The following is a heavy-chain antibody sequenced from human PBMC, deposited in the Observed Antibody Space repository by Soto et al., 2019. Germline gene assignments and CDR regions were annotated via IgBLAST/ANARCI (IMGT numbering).Heavy chain of an antibody. CDR1: GYTFTSYA. CDR3: AKRNDDYPGSPPSYFYYGMDV. V-gene: IGHV1-46*01. D-gene: IGHD1-1*01. CDR2: INPSGGST. Sequence: ASVKVSCKASGYTFTSYAMHWVRQAPGQGLEWMGIINPSGGSTSYAQKFQGRVTMTRDTSTSTVYMELNSLRAEDTAVYYCAKRNDDYPGSPPSYFYYGMDVWGQGTTVTVSS. J-gene: IGHJ6*02.